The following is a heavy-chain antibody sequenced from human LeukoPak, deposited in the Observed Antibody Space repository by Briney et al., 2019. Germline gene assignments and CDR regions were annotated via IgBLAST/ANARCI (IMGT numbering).Heavy chain of an antibody. Sequence: SETLSLTCTVSGGSISSSSYYWGWIRQPPGKGLEWIGSIYYSGSTYYNPSLKSRVTISVDTSKNQFSMKLSSVTAADTAVYYCARHSGSGWYGEWFDPWGQGTLVTVSS. CDR3: ARHSGSGWYGEWFDP. V-gene: IGHV4-39*01. J-gene: IGHJ5*02. D-gene: IGHD6-19*01. CDR2: IYYSGST. CDR1: GGSISSSSYY.